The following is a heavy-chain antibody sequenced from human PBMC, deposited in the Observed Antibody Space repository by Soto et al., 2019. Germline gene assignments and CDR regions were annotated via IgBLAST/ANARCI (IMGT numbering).Heavy chain of an antibody. Sequence: ESLKISFKGSGYSFTSYWIGWVRQIPGKGLEWMGILYPGASYTRYSPSFQGQVTISADKSISTAYLQWSSLKASDTARYYCARQIVPAAENYYYYGMDVWGQGTTVTVSS. CDR1: GYSFTSYW. J-gene: IGHJ6*02. CDR2: LYPGASYT. CDR3: ARQIVPAAENYYYYGMDV. V-gene: IGHV5-51*01. D-gene: IGHD2-2*01.